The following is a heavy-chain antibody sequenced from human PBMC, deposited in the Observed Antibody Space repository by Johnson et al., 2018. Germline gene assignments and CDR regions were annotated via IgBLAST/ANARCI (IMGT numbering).Heavy chain of an antibody. CDR2: ISSRSSYI. D-gene: IGHD2-8*01. CDR1: GFTFSSYS. CDR3: ARDPSQYWVYAIYDAFDI. Sequence: VQLVQSGGGLVKPGGSLRLSCAASGFTFSSYSMNWVRQAPGKGLEWVSSISSRSSYIYYADSVKGRFTLSRDNAKNSLYLQMNSLRAEDTAVYYCARDPSQYWVYAIYDAFDIWGQGTMVTVSS. V-gene: IGHV3-21*01. J-gene: IGHJ3*02.